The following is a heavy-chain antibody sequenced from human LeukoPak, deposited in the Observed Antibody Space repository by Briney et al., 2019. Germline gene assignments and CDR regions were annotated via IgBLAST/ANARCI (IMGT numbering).Heavy chain of an antibody. Sequence: GGSLRFSCVGSGFTFSSYSMNWVRQAPGKGPEWVSSISSGGGYIFYADSVRGRFTVSRDNSKNSLYLQMNSLRADDTAVYYCAREKGSYDYLFDYWGQGALVTVSS. CDR2: ISSGGGYI. CDR3: AREKGSYDYLFDY. CDR1: GFTFSSYS. V-gene: IGHV3-21*01. J-gene: IGHJ4*02. D-gene: IGHD1-26*01.